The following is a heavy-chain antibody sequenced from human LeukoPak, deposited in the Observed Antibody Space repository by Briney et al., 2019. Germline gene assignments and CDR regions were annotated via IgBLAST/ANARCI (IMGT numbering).Heavy chain of an antibody. CDR2: INHSGST. CDR3: ARGHSGSYFDY. Sequence: PSETLSLTCAVYGGSFSGYYWSWIRQPPGKGLELIGEINHSGSTNYNPSLKSRVTISVDTSKNQFSLKLSSVTAADTAVYYCARGHSGSYFDYWGQGTLITVSS. D-gene: IGHD1-26*01. J-gene: IGHJ4*02. CDR1: GGSFSGYY. V-gene: IGHV4-34*01.